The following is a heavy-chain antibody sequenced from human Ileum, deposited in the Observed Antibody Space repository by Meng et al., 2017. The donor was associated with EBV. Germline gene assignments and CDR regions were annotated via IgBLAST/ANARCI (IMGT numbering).Heavy chain of an antibody. CDR1: GYTFTGQY. CDR3: AVAMGDSDAGWKYYFDF. J-gene: IGHJ4*02. Sequence: QVQLVQSGAEVKKPGASVKVSCTAAGYTFTGQYIHWVRQAPGQGLEWMAEINPNSGGTKYAQNFQGRVTLTRDTSINTAYMEMSSLTSDDTAVYYCAVAMGDSDAGWKYYFDFWGQGTLVTVSS. CDR2: INPNSGGT. D-gene: IGHD3-16*01. V-gene: IGHV1-2*02.